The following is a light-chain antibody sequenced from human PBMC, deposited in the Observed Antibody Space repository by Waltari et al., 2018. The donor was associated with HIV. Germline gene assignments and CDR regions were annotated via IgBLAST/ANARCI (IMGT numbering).Light chain of an antibody. CDR1: QSISSY. CDR2: AAS. J-gene: IGKJ2*01. CDR3: QQSYSTPFT. V-gene: IGKV1-39*01. Sequence: DLQMTQSPSSLSASVGDRVHITCRASQSISSYLNWYQQKPGKAPKLLIYAASTLQSGVPSRFSGSGSGTDFTLNISSLQPEDFATYYCQQSYSTPFTFGQGTKLEIK.